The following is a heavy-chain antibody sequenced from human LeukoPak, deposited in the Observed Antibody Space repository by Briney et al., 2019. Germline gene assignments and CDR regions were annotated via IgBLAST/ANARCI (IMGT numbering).Heavy chain of an antibody. D-gene: IGHD2-2*01. Sequence: SETLSLTCAVYGGSFSGYYWSWIRQPPGKGLEWIGEINHSGSTNYNPSLRSRVTVSVHTSKNQLSLKLSSVTAADTAVYYCARLFRGAAAILYFDYWGQGTLVTVSS. CDR3: ARLFRGAAAILYFDY. CDR1: GGSFSGYY. J-gene: IGHJ4*02. CDR2: INHSGST. V-gene: IGHV4-34*01.